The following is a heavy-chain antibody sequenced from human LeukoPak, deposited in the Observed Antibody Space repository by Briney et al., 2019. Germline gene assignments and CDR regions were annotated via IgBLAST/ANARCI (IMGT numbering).Heavy chain of an antibody. J-gene: IGHJ3*02. Sequence: GGSLRLSCVGSGFTFSNSWMHWVRQAPGKGLESVANIQQDGGATHYVDSVKGRFTISRDNSKNTLYLQMNSLRAEDTAVYYCAKVHEVGSRYSSSPPGLDAFDIWGQGTMVTVSS. V-gene: IGHV3-7*03. D-gene: IGHD6-13*01. CDR1: GFTFSNSW. CDR2: IQQDGGAT. CDR3: AKVHEVGSRYSSSPPGLDAFDI.